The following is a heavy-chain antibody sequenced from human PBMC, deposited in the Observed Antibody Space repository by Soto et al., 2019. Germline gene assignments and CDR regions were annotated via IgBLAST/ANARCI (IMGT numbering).Heavy chain of an antibody. CDR2: ISYVGSNK. CDR3: AKDLLRPGRAFGMDV. Sequence: QVQLVESGGGVVQPGRSLRLSCAASGFTFSSYGMHWVRQAPGKGLEWVAVISYVGSNKYYAASVKGRFTISRDNSKNTVYVQMNSLRAEDTAVYYCAKDLLRPGRAFGMDVW. J-gene: IGHJ6*01. CDR1: GFTFSSYG. V-gene: IGHV3-30*18. D-gene: IGHD6-25*01.